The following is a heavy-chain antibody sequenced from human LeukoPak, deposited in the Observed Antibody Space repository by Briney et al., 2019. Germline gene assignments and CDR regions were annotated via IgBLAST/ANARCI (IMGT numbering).Heavy chain of an antibody. CDR1: GGSISSSSYY. Sequence: PSETLSLTCTVSGGSISSSSYYWGWIRQPPGKGLEWIGSIYYSGSTYYNPSLKSRVTISVDTSKNQFCLKLSSVTAADTAVYYCARASAHEFGPYAFDIWGQGTMVTVSS. D-gene: IGHD3-16*01. J-gene: IGHJ3*02. V-gene: IGHV4-39*07. CDR2: IYYSGST. CDR3: ARASAHEFGPYAFDI.